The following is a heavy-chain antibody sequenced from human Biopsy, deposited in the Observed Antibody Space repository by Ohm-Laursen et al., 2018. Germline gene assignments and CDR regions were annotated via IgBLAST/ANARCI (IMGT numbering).Heavy chain of an antibody. CDR2: ISYSGNT. D-gene: IGHD6-19*01. CDR3: ATTTMDTSGWYGNYFDS. J-gene: IGHJ4*02. V-gene: IGHV4-59*08. CDR1: SGSISSYY. Sequence: TPSLTCIVSSGSISSYYWSWIRQPPGKGLEWIGYISYSGNTNYNPSLKSRVTMSVDTSKNQFSLKVYSVTAADTAIYYCATTTMDTSGWYGNYFDSWGQGALVTVSS.